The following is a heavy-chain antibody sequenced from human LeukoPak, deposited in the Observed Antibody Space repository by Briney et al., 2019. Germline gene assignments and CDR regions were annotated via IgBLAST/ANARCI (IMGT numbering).Heavy chain of an antibody. CDR2: IHNRGTT. V-gene: IGHV4-59*08. D-gene: IGHD2-15*01. Sequence: SETLSLTCTVSGGSINNYYWNWIRQPPGKGLEWIGYIHNRGTTNYNPSLKSRVSISLDTSTNQFSLKLGSVTAADTAVYYCARASNLIDSTSPFDCWGQGTLVTVSS. CDR3: ARASNLIDSTSPFDC. J-gene: IGHJ4*02. CDR1: GGSINNYY.